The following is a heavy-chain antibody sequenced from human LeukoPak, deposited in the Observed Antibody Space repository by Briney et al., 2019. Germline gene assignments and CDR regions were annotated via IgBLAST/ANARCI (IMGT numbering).Heavy chain of an antibody. D-gene: IGHD6-13*01. CDR2: IRYDGINK. CDR1: GFTFSSYG. Sequence: GGSLRLSCAASGFTFSSYGMHWVRQAPGKGLEWVTFIRYDGINKYYADSVKGRFTISRDNSKNTLYLQMNSLRAEDTAVYYCAKGSISAAGTFDYWGQGTLVTVSS. CDR3: AKGSISAAGTFDY. V-gene: IGHV3-30*02. J-gene: IGHJ4*02.